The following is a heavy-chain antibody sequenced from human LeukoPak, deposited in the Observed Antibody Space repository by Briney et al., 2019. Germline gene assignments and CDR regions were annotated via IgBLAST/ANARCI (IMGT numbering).Heavy chain of an antibody. D-gene: IGHD6-6*01. CDR2: ISPTGSTT. CDR1: GFSFSGHW. V-gene: IGHV3-74*01. CDR3: ARGPNSNWSGLDF. J-gene: IGHJ4*02. Sequence: GGSLRLSCAASGFSFSGHWMHWARQLPGKGLVWVSRISPTGSTTSYADSVKGRSTVSRDNAKNTLYLQVNNLRAEDTAVYYCARGPNSNWSGLDFWGQGTLLTVSS.